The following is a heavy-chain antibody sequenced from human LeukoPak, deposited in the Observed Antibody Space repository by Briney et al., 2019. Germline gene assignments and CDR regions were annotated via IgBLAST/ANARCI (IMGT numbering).Heavy chain of an antibody. Sequence: GASVKVSCKASGYTFTSYYIHWVRQAPGQGLEWMGLINPSGGSTNYAQKFQGRVTMTRDTSTSTVHMELSSLRSEDTAEYYCARGPSMTMVRGGQWYYYMDVWGKGTTVTISS. V-gene: IGHV1-46*01. CDR2: INPSGGST. D-gene: IGHD3-10*01. CDR3: ARGPSMTMVRGGQWYYYMDV. CDR1: GYTFTSYY. J-gene: IGHJ6*03.